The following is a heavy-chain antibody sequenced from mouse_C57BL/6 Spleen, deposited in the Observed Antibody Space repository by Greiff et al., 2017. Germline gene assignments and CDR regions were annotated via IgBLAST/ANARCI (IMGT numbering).Heavy chain of an antibody. J-gene: IGHJ2*01. CDR3: AHDFDY. CDR2: IYPGSGST. CDR1: GYTFTSYW. V-gene: IGHV1-55*01. Sequence: VQLQQPGAELVKPGASVKMSCKASGYTFTSYWITWVKQRPGQGLEWIGDIYPGSGSTNYNEKFKSKATLTVDKSSSTAYMQLSSLTSEDSAVYYCAHDFDYWGQGTTLTVSS.